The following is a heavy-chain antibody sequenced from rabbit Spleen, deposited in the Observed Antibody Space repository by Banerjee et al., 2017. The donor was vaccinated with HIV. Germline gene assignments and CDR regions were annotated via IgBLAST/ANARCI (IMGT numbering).Heavy chain of an antibody. Sequence: EQLEESGGGLVKPEGSLTLTCKASGFSFSDRDVMCWVRQAPGKGLEWIACINIVTGKSVYASWAKGRFTMSRTSSTTVTLRMTSLTAADTATYFCARDLVPVIGWNFGWWGPGTLVTVS. D-gene: IGHD3-1*01. CDR3: ARDLVPVIGWNFGW. V-gene: IGHV1S45*01. CDR2: INIVTGKS. J-gene: IGHJ6*01. CDR1: GFSFSDRDV.